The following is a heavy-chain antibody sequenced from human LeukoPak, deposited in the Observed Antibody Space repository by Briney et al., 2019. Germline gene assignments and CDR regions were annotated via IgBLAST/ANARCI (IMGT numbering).Heavy chain of an antibody. CDR3: ARFRGGVGWEY. V-gene: IGHV4-38-2*01. Sequence: PDTHSLTCGVSGYSISSGYSWVWIRQPPGKGLEWIASITHSGDTYYNPSLKSRVTISRDTSKNQFSLNLSSVTAADTAVYYCARFRGGVGWEYWGQGTLVTVSS. CDR1: GYSISSGYS. D-gene: IGHD5-24*01. J-gene: IGHJ4*02. CDR2: ITHSGDT.